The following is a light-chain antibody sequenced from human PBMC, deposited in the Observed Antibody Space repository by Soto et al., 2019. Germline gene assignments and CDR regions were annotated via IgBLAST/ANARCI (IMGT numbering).Light chain of an antibody. CDR1: QSFSSN. Sequence: IVMKKSAAAVSVSQGERATLSCRASQSFSSNLAWYQHKPGQAPRLLIYGASTRATGIPARFSGSGSGTEFTLTISCFQSEDFAVYYCYQYNTWPPWTFGQGTMVDI. V-gene: IGKV3-15*01. CDR3: YQYNTWPPWT. J-gene: IGKJ1*01. CDR2: GAS.